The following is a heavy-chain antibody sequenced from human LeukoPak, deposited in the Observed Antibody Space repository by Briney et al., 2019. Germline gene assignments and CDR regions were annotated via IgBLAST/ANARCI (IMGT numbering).Heavy chain of an antibody. Sequence: PSETLSPTCTVSGGSISSYYWSWIRQPPGKGLEWIGYIYYSGSTNYNPSLKSRVTISVDTSKNQFSLKLSSVTAADTAVYYCARNDYALDYWGQGTLVTVSS. V-gene: IGHV4-59*08. CDR1: GGSISSYY. CDR3: ARNDYALDY. CDR2: IYYSGST. D-gene: IGHD4-17*01. J-gene: IGHJ4*02.